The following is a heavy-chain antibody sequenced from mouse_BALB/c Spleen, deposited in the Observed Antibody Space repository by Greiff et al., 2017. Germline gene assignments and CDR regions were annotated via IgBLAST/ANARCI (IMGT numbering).Heavy chain of an antibody. CDR2: IDPYNGGT. CDR3: ARSGIIPMDY. CDR1: GYTFTSYY. Sequence: QLQESGAELVKPGASVKLSCKASGYTFTSYYMYWVKQSHGKSLEWIGYIDPYNGGTSYNQKFKGKATLTVDKSSSTAFMHLNSLTSEDSAVYYCARSGIIPMDYWGQGTSVTVSS. J-gene: IGHJ4*01. D-gene: IGHD1-1*01. V-gene: IGHV1S135*01.